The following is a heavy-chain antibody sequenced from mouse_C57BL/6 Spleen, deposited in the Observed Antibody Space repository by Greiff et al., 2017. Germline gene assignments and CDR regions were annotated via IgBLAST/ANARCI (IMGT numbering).Heavy chain of an antibody. J-gene: IGHJ2*01. Sequence: EVQLQQSGPELVKPGASVKMSCKASGYTFTDYNMHWVKQSHGKSLEWIGYINPNNGGTSYNQKFKGKATLTVNKSSSTAYMELRSLTSDDSAVYYCARSITTVVASDYWGQGTTLTVSS. CDR3: ARSITTVVASDY. V-gene: IGHV1-22*01. CDR1: GYTFTDYN. CDR2: INPNNGGT. D-gene: IGHD1-1*01.